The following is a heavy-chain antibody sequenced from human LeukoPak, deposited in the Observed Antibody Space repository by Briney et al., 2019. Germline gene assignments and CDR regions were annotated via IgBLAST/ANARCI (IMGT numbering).Heavy chain of an antibody. CDR2: ISSSSSYI. CDR1: GFTFSSYT. V-gene: IGHV3-21*01. J-gene: IGHJ6*02. D-gene: IGHD2-15*01. CDR3: ARDPTPRYCSGGSCYTHYGMDV. Sequence: GGPLRLSCAASGFTFSSYTMNWVRQAPGKGLEWVSSISSSSSYIYYADSVKGRLTISRDNAKNSLYLQMNSLRAEDTAVYYCARDPTPRYCSGGSCYTHYGMDVWGQGTTVTVSS.